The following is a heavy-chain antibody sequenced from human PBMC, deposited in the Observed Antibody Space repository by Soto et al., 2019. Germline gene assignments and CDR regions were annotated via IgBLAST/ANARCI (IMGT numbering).Heavy chain of an antibody. V-gene: IGHV1-3*01. J-gene: IGHJ3*01. CDR1: GYTFTSYA. CDR3: ARGTRTAA. CDR2: INAGNGNT. Sequence: QVQLVQSGAEVKKPGASVKVSCKASGYTFTSYAMHWVRQAPGQRLEWMGWINAGNGNTKYSQKFQGRVTITRDTAASTAYMELSSLRSEDTAVYYCARGTRTAAWGQGTMVTVSS. D-gene: IGHD4-17*01.